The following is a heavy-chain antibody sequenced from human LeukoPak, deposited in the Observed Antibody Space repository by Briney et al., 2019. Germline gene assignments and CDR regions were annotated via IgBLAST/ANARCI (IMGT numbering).Heavy chain of an antibody. V-gene: IGHV4-38-2*02. CDR1: GYSISSGYY. D-gene: IGHD1-1*01. Sequence: SETLSLTCTVSGYSISSGYYWGWIRQPPGKGLEWIGSIYHSGSTYYNPSLKSRVTISVDTSKNQFSLKLSSVTAADTAVYYCARGYTTTDPHFDYWGRGTLVTVSS. J-gene: IGHJ4*02. CDR2: IYHSGST. CDR3: ARGYTTTDPHFDY.